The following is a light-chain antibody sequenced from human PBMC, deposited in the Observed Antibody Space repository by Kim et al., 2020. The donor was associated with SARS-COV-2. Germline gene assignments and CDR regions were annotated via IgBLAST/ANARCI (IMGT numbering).Light chain of an antibody. J-gene: IGLJ3*02. Sequence: GKSITISRTGTSSDVCGYKDVSCYQQHPGKAPKLMIYDVSKRPSGVSNRFSGSKSGNTASLTISGLQAEDEADYYCSSYTSSSTWVFGGGTQLTVL. CDR3: SSYTSSSTWV. CDR1: SSDVCGYKD. V-gene: IGLV2-14*04. CDR2: DVS.